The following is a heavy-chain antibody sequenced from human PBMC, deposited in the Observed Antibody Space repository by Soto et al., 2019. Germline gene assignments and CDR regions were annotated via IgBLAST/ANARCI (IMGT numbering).Heavy chain of an antibody. CDR3: AKNGQPPYYYYGMDV. V-gene: IGHV1-18*01. J-gene: IGHJ6*02. Sequence: QGLLVQSGAEVKQPGASVKVSCKASGYSFTTYGISWVRQAPGQGLEWMGWISGYNGDTNNAQKFQDRVTMTIDRSXXTAYLELRSLTSDDTAVYYCAKNGQPPYYYYGMDVWGQGTTVTVSS. CDR1: GYSFTTYG. CDR2: ISGYNGDT. D-gene: IGHD2-8*01.